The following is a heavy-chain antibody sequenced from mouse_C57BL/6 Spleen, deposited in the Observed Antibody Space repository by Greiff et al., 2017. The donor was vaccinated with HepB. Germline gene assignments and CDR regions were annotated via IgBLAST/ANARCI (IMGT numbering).Heavy chain of an antibody. J-gene: IGHJ2*01. CDR3: ASDYYGSSLDY. CDR2: ISDGGSYT. V-gene: IGHV5-4*03. Sequence: EVNLVESGGGLVKPGGSLKLSCAASGFTFSSYAMSWVRQTPEKRLEWVATISDGGSYTYYPDNVKGRFTISRDNAKNNLYLQMSHLKSEDTAMYYCASDYYGSSLDYWGQGTTLTVSS. CDR1: GFTFSSYA. D-gene: IGHD1-1*01.